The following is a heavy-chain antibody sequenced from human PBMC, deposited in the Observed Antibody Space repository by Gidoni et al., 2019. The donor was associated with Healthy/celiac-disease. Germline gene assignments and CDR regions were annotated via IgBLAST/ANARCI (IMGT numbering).Heavy chain of an antibody. V-gene: IGHV3-23*01. CDR2: ISGSVGST. Sequence: EVQLLESGGGLVQPGGSLRTACAASGFTFSSYAMSWVRQAPGKGLGCVSAISGSVGSTYYADSVKGRFTISRDNSKNTLYLQMNSLRAEDTAVYYCAKDQPGSPGAFDIWGQGTMVTVSS. J-gene: IGHJ3*02. D-gene: IGHD1-26*01. CDR3: AKDQPGSPGAFDI. CDR1: GFTFSSYA.